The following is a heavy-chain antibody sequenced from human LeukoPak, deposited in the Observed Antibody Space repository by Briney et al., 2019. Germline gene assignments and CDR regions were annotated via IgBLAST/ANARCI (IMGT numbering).Heavy chain of an antibody. V-gene: IGHV3-33*01. J-gene: IGHJ6*02. Sequence: GGSLRLSCAASGFTFSSYGMHWVRQAPGKGLEWVAVIWYDGSNKYYADSVKGRFTISRDNSKNTLYLQMNSLRAEDTAVYYCARDGTMTPITTGYYYYGMDVWGQGTTVAVSS. CDR3: ARDGTMTPITTGYYYYGMDV. CDR2: IWYDGSNK. CDR1: GFTFSSYG. D-gene: IGHD4-11*01.